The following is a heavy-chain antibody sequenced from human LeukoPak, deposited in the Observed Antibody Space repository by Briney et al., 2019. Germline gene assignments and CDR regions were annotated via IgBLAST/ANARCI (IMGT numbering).Heavy chain of an antibody. J-gene: IGHJ4*02. CDR2: ISTSGST. Sequence: SETLSLTCTVSGGSISSYYWSWLRQPAGKGLESIGHISTSGSTNYNPSLKSRVTMSVGTSKNQFSLKLSSVTAADTAVYYCARVRYSDSSVLTRKRSYYFDYWGQGTLVTVSS. CDR1: GGSISSYY. CDR3: ARVRYSDSSVLTRKRSYYFDY. V-gene: IGHV4-4*07. D-gene: IGHD3-22*01.